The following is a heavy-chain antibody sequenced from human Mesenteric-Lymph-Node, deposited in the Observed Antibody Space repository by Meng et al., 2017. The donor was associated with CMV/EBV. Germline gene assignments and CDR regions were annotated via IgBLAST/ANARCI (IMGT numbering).Heavy chain of an antibody. J-gene: IGHJ4*02. CDR3: ESDNNFDH. CDR2: IEGDGSRT. Sequence: GESLKISCEASGFPFSGYWMNWVRQAPGKVLEWVANIEGDGSRTYYVDSVKGRFTISRDNAKNSVYLQMNLLTAEDTDVYYCESDNNFDHWGQGTMVTVSS. CDR1: GFPFSGYW. V-gene: IGHV3-7*01.